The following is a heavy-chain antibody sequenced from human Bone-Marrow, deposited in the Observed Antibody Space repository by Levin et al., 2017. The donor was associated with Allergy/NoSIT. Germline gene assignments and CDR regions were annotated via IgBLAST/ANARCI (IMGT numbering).Heavy chain of an antibody. CDR1: GFTFSSYW. D-gene: IGHD2-15*01. Sequence: PGGSLRLSCAASGFTFSSYWMHWVRQAPGKGLVWVSRINSDGSSTSYADSVKGRFTISRDNAKNTLYLQMNSLRAEDTAVYYCAREARRYCSGGSCYQPAGYYFDYWGQGTLVTVSS. CDR3: AREARRYCSGGSCYQPAGYYFDY. CDR2: INSDGSST. V-gene: IGHV3-74*01. J-gene: IGHJ4*02.